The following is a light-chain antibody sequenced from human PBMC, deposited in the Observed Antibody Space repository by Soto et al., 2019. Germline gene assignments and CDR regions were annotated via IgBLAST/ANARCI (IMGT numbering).Light chain of an antibody. CDR1: QVISRY. CDR2: GAS. CDR3: QQYGSSPPT. J-gene: IGKJ1*01. V-gene: IGKV3-20*01. Sequence: TQAPSFVSAFVGDRVTITCRASQVISRYLAWYQQKPGQGPRLLIYGASSRATGTPDRFSGSGSGTDFTLTINRLEPEDFALYYCQQYGSSPPTFGQGTKVDIK.